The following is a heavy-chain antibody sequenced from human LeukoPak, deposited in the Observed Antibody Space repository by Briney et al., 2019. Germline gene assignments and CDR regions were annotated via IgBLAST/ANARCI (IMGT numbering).Heavy chain of an antibody. CDR3: AIGYGTTRGDY. Sequence: ASVKVSCKASGYTFTGYYMQWVRQAPGQGLEWMGWINPNSGGTNYAQRFQGRVTMNRDTSISTAYMELRSLRSDDTAVYYCAIGYGTTRGDYWGQGTLVTVSS. D-gene: IGHD3-10*01. CDR2: INPNSGGT. J-gene: IGHJ4*02. V-gene: IGHV1-2*02. CDR1: GYTFTGYY.